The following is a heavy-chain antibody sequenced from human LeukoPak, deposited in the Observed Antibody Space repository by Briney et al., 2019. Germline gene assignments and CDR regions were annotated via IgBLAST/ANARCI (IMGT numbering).Heavy chain of an antibody. CDR1: GFTFSSYS. Sequence: GGSLRLSCAASGFTFSSYSMNWVRQAPGKGLEWVSSISSSSSYIYYADSVKGRFTISRDNAKNSLYLQMNSLRAEDTAVYFCASFQWLRYFDFWGQGTLVTVSS. V-gene: IGHV3-21*04. J-gene: IGHJ4*02. CDR2: ISSSSSYI. CDR3: ASFQWLRYFDF. D-gene: IGHD5-12*01.